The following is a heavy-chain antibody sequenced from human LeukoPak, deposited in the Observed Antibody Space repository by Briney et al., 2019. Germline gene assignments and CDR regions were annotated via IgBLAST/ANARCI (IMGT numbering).Heavy chain of an antibody. CDR1: GFTFSSYA. V-gene: IGHV3-30*04. CDR2: ISYDGSNK. J-gene: IGHJ1*01. D-gene: IGHD6-19*01. Sequence: GRSLRLSCAASGFTFSSYAMHWVRQAPGKGLEWVAVISYDGSNKYYADSVKGRFTISRDNSKNTLYLQMNSLRAEDTAVYYCARDQWLVQSHFQHWGQGTLVTVSS. CDR3: ARDQWLVQSHFQH.